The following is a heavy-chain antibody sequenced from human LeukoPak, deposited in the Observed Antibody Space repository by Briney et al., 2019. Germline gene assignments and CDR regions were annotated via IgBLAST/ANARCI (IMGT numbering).Heavy chain of an antibody. CDR1: GGSINISSYY. CDR2: IYYSGST. CDR3: AVLRGQDAGY. V-gene: IGHV4-39*01. J-gene: IGHJ4*02. Sequence: PSETLSLTCTVSGGSINISSYYWGCIRQPPVKGLEWIGSIYYSGSTYYYPSLKSRVTLSVDTSKNQFSLKLSSVTAADTAMYYCAVLRGQDAGYWGQGTLDTVSS.